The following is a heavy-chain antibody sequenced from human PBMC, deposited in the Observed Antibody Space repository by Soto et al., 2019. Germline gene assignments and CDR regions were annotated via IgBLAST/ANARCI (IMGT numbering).Heavy chain of an antibody. CDR3: ARVVVWFGDKIAMDV. CDR2: TRNNRYST. CDR1: EFSLSEYY. Sequence: EVQLVESGGGLVQPGGSLRLSCVASEFSLSEYYIDWVRQAPGKGLEWVGRTRNNRYSTEYDASVKGRFTISRDESRNTVYLEMNSLKTEDTALYYCARVVVWFGDKIAMDVWGQGTKVTVSS. D-gene: IGHD3-10*01. V-gene: IGHV3-72*01. J-gene: IGHJ6*02.